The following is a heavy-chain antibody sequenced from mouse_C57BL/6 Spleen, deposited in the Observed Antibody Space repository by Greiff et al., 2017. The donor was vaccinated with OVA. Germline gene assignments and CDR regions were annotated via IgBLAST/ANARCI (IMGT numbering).Heavy chain of an antibody. Sequence: VQLQESGPELVKPGASVKLSCKASGYTFTSYDINWVKQRPGQGLEWIGWIYPRDGSTKYNEKFKGKATLTVDTSSRTAYMELHSLTSEDSAVYFCARSKTHYYGSSYWFAYWGQGTLVTVSA. CDR1: GYTFTSYD. CDR3: ARSKTHYYGSSYWFAY. D-gene: IGHD1-1*01. J-gene: IGHJ3*01. V-gene: IGHV1-85*01. CDR2: IYPRDGST.